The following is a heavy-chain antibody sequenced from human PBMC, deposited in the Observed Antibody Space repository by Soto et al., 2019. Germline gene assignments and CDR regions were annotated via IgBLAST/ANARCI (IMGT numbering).Heavy chain of an antibody. CDR2: ISWNDDK. CDR1: GFSLTTSGVD. CDR3: ARTGAY. Sequence: QITLNESGPTLVKPTQTLTLTCTFSGFSLTTSGVDVGWIRQPPGEALECLAMISWNDDKPYSPSLKSRLTIPKDTSQNQVVLTMTNMDPVDTATYYCARTGAYWGQGILVTVSS. D-gene: IGHD1-26*01. J-gene: IGHJ4*02. V-gene: IGHV2-5*01.